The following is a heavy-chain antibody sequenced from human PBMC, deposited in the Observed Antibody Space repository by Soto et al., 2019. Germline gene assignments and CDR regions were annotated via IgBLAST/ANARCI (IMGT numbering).Heavy chain of an antibody. J-gene: IGHJ4*02. CDR2: INPSGGST. V-gene: IGHV1-46*01. CDR3: ARGGGGDVDIVAKMGY. CDR1: GYTFTSYY. D-gene: IGHD5-12*01. Sequence: VASVKVSCKASGYTFTSYYMHWVRQAPGQGLEWMGIINPSGGSTSYAQKFQGRVTMTRDTSTSTVYMELSSLRSEDTAVYYCARGGGGDVDIVAKMGYWGQGTLVTVSS.